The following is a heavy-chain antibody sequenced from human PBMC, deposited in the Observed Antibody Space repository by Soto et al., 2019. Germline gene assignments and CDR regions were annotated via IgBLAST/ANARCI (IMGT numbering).Heavy chain of an antibody. CDR3: ANLAVAGTIGYYYYGMDV. CDR2: ISGSGGST. V-gene: IGHV3-23*01. J-gene: IGHJ6*02. CDR1: GFTFSSYA. D-gene: IGHD6-19*01. Sequence: EVQLLESGGGLVQPGGSLRLSCAASGFTFSSYAMSWVRQAPGKGLEWVSAISGSGGSTYYADSVKGRFTISRDNSKNTLYLQMNSLRAEDTAVYYCANLAVAGTIGYYYYGMDVWGQGTTVTVSS.